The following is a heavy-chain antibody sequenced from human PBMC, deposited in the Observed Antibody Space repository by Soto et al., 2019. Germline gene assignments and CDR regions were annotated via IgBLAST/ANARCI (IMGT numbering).Heavy chain of an antibody. D-gene: IGHD5-18*01. CDR3: ARDRRVHSYGYDAFDI. Sequence: EVQLVESGGGLVQPGGSLRLSCAASGFTFSSYWMHWVRHAPGKGLVWVSRINSGGSSTSYADSVKGRFTISRANAKHTLYLQMNSLRAEDTAVYYCARDRRVHSYGYDAFDIWGQGTMVTVSS. CDR2: INSGGSST. CDR1: GFTFSSYW. V-gene: IGHV3-74*01. J-gene: IGHJ3*02.